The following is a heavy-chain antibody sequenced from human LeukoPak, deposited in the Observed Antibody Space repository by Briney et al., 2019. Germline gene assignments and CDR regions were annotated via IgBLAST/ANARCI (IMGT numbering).Heavy chain of an antibody. CDR3: AKGSAYMATMTEFDY. D-gene: IGHD5-24*01. J-gene: IGHJ4*02. Sequence: QPGGSLRLSCAASGFTFDDYAMHWVRQAPGKGLEWVSGISWNSGSIGYADSVKGRFTISRDNAKNSLYLQMNSLRAEDMALYYCAKGSAYMATMTEFDYWGQGTLVTVSS. CDR2: ISWNSGSI. CDR1: GFTFDDYA. V-gene: IGHV3-9*03.